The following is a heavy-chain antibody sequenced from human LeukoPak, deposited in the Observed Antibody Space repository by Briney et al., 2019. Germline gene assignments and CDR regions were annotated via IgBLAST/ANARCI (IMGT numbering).Heavy chain of an antibody. CDR1: GFTVSSNY. J-gene: IGHJ4*02. CDR3: ARDYYDSSGYYCFPSRFDY. CDR2: IYSGGST. D-gene: IGHD3-22*01. Sequence: GGSLRLSCAASGFTVSSNYMSWVRQAPGKGLEWVSVIYSGGSTYYADSVKGRFTISRDNSKNTLYLQMNSLRAEDTAVYYCARDYYDSSGYYCFPSRFDYWGQGTLVTVSS. V-gene: IGHV3-66*01.